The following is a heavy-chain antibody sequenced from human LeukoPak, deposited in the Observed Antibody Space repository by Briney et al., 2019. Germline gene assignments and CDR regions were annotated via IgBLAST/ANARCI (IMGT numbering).Heavy chain of an antibody. CDR3: AREGSSWAPNDY. Sequence: ASVKVSCKASGYTFASYNMHWVRQAPGQGLEWMGIINPSDDTTSYAQKFQGRVTMTRDTSTSTVYMELSSLRSEDSAVYYCAREGSSWAPNDYWGQGTLVTVSS. CDR2: INPSDDTT. CDR1: GYTFASYN. D-gene: IGHD6-13*01. V-gene: IGHV1-46*01. J-gene: IGHJ4*02.